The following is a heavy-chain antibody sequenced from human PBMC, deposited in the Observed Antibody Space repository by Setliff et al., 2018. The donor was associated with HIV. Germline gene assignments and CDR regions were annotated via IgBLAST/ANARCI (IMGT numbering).Heavy chain of an antibody. Sequence: PSETLSLPCPVAGGSIINSRYFCGWTRQPPGKGLGWIGRIYYSGITYYSSSLKSRVTVSVDTSRIQFSLKLTSVTAADTAVYKCGRHDWSDDFLVPGWFDSWSQGTLVTVSS. V-gene: IGHV4-39*01. CDR2: IYYSGIT. CDR1: GGSIINSRYF. D-gene: IGHD3-3*01. J-gene: IGHJ5*01. CDR3: GRHDWSDDFLVPGWFDS.